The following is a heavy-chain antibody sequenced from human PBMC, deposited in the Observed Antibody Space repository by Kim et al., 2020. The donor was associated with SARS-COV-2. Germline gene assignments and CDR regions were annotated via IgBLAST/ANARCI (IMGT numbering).Heavy chain of an antibody. V-gene: IGHV3-9*01. J-gene: IGHJ4*02. CDR2: ISWNSGSI. D-gene: IGHD3-9*01. Sequence: GGSLRLSCAASGFTFDDYAMHWVRQAPGKGLEWVSGISWNSGSIGYADSVKGRFTISRDNAKNSLYLQMNSLRAEDTALYYCAKQSKGYDILTGSYYLDYWGQGTLVTVSS. CDR1: GFTFDDYA. CDR3: AKQSKGYDILTGSYYLDY.